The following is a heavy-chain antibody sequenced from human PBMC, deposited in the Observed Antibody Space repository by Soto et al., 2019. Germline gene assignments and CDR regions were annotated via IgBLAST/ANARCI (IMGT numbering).Heavy chain of an antibody. J-gene: IGHJ4*01. Sequence: QVPLQESGPGLVKPLQTLSLTCTVSGGSISNSDYFWSWIRQSPGKGLECIGYSSSSGNTYYNPSLKTRALLSVVTSWFQCALSLTSLTVEVTALYYCASGSDVLARGATFFDYFGQGTLVTVS. CDR2: SSSSGNT. V-gene: IGHV4-30-4*01. D-gene: IGHD3-9*01. CDR1: GGSISNSDYF. CDR3: ASGSDVLARGATFFDY.